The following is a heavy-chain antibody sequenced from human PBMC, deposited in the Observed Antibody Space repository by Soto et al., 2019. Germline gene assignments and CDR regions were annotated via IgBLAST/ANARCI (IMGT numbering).Heavy chain of an antibody. V-gene: IGHV4-39*01. CDR2: IYYSGST. J-gene: IGHJ4*02. Sequence: SETRSLNCTVGGGCSSSNSSYWGWISKPPGKGLEWIGSIYYSGSTYYNPSLKSRVTISVDTSKNQFSLKLSSVTAADTAVYYCARRSRHYSDSSGYYVYYWRQGTLVTVSS. D-gene: IGHD3-22*01. CDR3: ARRSRHYSDSSGYYVYY. CDR1: GGCSSSNSSY.